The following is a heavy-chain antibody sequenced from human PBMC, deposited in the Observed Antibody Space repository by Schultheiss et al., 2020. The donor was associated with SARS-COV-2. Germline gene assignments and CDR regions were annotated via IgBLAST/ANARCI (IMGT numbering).Heavy chain of an antibody. CDR1: GYTFTGHY. D-gene: IGHD3-3*01. J-gene: IGHJ6*03. V-gene: IGHV1-2*02. Sequence: ASVKVSCKASGYTFTGHYMHWVRQAPGQGLEWMGWINPNSGGTNHAQKFQGRVTMTRDTSISTAYMELSRLRSDDTAVYYCARVPSLRITIFGVVIRDYYYMDVWGKGTTVTVSS. CDR2: INPNSGGT. CDR3: ARVPSLRITIFGVVIRDYYYMDV.